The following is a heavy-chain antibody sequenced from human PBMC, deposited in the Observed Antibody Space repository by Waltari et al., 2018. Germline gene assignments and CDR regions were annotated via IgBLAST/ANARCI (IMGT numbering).Heavy chain of an antibody. CDR2: IWFDGSDK. Sequence: QVNLVESGGGVVQPGGSLRLSCAPSGFTFSNFGMHWVRQATGKGLAWVALIWFDGSDKFYADSVRGRFTISRDNSARTLYLDMDSLRLDDTAMYYCAKDAFGNTYLDFWGQGTLVTVSS. CDR3: AKDAFGNTYLDF. V-gene: IGHV3-30*02. D-gene: IGHD2-2*02. J-gene: IGHJ4*02. CDR1: GFTFSNFG.